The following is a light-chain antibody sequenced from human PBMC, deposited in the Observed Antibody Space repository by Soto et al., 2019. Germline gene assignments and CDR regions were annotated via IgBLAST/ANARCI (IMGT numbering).Light chain of an antibody. Sequence: DIVMTQSPVSLPVTPGEPASISCRSSQSLLHDNGFNYLDWYLQKPGQSPHLLIYLGSTRASGVPDRLSGSGTGTAFTLKISRVEAEEVGICYCMQARQIPGTCGPGTKLEIK. CDR3: MQARQIPGT. CDR1: QSLLHDNGFNY. V-gene: IGKV2-28*01. J-gene: IGKJ3*01. CDR2: LGS.